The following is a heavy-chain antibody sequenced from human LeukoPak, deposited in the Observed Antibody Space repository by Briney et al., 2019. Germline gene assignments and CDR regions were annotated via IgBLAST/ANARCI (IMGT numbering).Heavy chain of an antibody. D-gene: IGHD4-23*01. V-gene: IGHV1-69*13. CDR2: IIPIFGTA. J-gene: IGHJ3*02. Sequence: ASVKVSCKASGGTFSSYAISWVRQAPGQGLEWMGGIIPIFGTANYAQKFQGRVTITADESTSTAYMELSSLRSEDTAVYYCARGGYGGNQDAFDIWGQGTMVTVSS. CDR3: ARGGYGGNQDAFDI. CDR1: GGTFSSYA.